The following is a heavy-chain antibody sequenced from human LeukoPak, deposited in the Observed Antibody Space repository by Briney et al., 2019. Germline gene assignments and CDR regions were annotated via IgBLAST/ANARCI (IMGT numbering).Heavy chain of an antibody. CDR2: IYYCGST. J-gene: IGHJ4*02. Sequence: SETLSLTCTVSGGSISSYYWSWIRQPPGKGLEWIGYIYYCGSTNYNPSLKSRVTISVDTSKNQFSLKLSSVTAADTAVYYCARDFHFDYWGQGTLVTVSS. CDR3: ARDFHFDY. V-gene: IGHV4-59*01. CDR1: GGSISSYY.